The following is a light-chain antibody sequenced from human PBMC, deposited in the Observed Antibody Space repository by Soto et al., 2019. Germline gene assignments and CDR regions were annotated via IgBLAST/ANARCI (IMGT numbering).Light chain of an antibody. V-gene: IGLV7-46*01. J-gene: IGLJ3*02. Sequence: QTVVTQEPSLTVSPGGTVTLTCGSNTGTVTSSHYPYWFQQKPGQPPRTLIFDTNNRHSWTPARFSASLLGGKAALTLSGAQPEDEADYYCLLSFSGARVFGGGTQLTVL. CDR3: LLSFSGARV. CDR1: TGTVTSSHY. CDR2: DTN.